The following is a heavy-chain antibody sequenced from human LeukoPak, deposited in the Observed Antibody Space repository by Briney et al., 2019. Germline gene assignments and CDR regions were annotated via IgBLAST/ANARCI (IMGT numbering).Heavy chain of an antibody. CDR1: GGSISSYY. Sequence: SETLSLTCTVSGGSISSYYWSWIRQPAGKGLEWIGRIYTSGSTNYNPSLKSQVTMSVDTSKNQFSLKLSSVTAADTAVYYCARDLVVATTYYYYMDVWGKGTTVTISS. CDR3: ARDLVVATTYYYYMDV. J-gene: IGHJ6*03. CDR2: IYTSGST. D-gene: IGHD5-12*01. V-gene: IGHV4-4*07.